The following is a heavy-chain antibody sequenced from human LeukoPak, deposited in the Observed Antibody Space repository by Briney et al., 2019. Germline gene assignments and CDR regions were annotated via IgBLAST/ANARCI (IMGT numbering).Heavy chain of an antibody. V-gene: IGHV3-21*01. CDR1: GFTFSSYS. Sequence: GGSLRLSCAASGFTFSSYSMNWVRQAPGKGLEWVSSISSSSYIYYADSVKGRFTISRDNAKNSPYLQMNSLRAEDTAVYYCARKFANYDSSGYSDSGFDYWGQGTLVTVSS. CDR2: ISSSSYI. CDR3: ARKFANYDSSGYSDSGFDY. D-gene: IGHD3-22*01. J-gene: IGHJ4*02.